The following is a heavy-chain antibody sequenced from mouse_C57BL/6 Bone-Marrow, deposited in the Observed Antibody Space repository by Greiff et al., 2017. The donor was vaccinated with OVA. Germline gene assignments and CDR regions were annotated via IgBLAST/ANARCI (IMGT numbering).Heavy chain of an antibody. CDR3: ARAGVYYSNYVDY. J-gene: IGHJ2*01. CDR1: GFTFSSYG. V-gene: IGHV5-6*01. CDR2: ISRGGSYT. D-gene: IGHD2-5*01. Sequence: EVMLVESGGDLVKPGGSLKLSCAASGFTFSSYGMSWVRQTPDKRLEWVATISRGGSYTYYPDSVKGRFTISRDNDKNTLYLQMSSLTSEDAAMYYCARAGVYYSNYVDYWGKGTTLTVSS.